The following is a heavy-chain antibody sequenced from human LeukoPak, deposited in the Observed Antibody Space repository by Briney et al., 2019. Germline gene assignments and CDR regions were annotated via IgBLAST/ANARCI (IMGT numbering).Heavy chain of an antibody. CDR3: ARDGVYYDFDC. Sequence: ASVKVSCKASGYTFTSYGLVWVRQAPGQGLEWMGWISPYNGNTNYAQNFQGRVTMTTDTSTSTAYMELRSLRSDDTAVYYCARDGVYYDFDCWGQGTLVTVSS. J-gene: IGHJ4*02. V-gene: IGHV1-18*01. D-gene: IGHD3-3*01. CDR2: ISPYNGNT. CDR1: GYTFTSYG.